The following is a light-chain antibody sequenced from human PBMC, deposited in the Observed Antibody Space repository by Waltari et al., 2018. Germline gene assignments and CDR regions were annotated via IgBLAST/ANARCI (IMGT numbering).Light chain of an antibody. CDR3: QSYDSSLSGSL. V-gene: IGLV1-40*01. CDR1: RSNIRAGPD. CDR2: RNT. Sequence: QSVLTPPPSVSGAPGQKVPISCTGSRSNIRAGPDLHWYQQFPGAAPKLLIYRNTNRPSGVPDRFSGSKSVTSASLAITGLQAEDEADYYCQSYDSSLSGSLFGGGTKLTVL. J-gene: IGLJ2*01.